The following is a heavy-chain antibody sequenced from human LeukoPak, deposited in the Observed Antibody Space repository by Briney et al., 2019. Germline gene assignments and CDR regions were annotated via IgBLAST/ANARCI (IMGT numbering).Heavy chain of an antibody. Sequence: SETLSLTCTVSGGSISNYYWSWIRQPPGKGLEWIGYIYYSGSTNYNPSLKSRVTISVDTSKNQFSLKLSSVTAADTAVYYCARLARGYSYGQLKYYYYYYMDVWGKGTTVTISS. V-gene: IGHV4-59*01. CDR1: GGSISNYY. CDR2: IYYSGST. J-gene: IGHJ6*03. CDR3: ARLARGYSYGQLKYYYYYYMDV. D-gene: IGHD5-18*01.